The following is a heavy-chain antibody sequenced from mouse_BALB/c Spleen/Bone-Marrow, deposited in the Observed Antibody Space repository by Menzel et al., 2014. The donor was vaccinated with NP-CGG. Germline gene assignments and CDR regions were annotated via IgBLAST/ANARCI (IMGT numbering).Heavy chain of an antibody. CDR2: IHPNSGNT. CDR3: ARRPSFYGSSYGAMDY. V-gene: IGHV1S130*01. D-gene: IGHD1-1*01. J-gene: IGHJ4*01. CDR1: GYTFTNSW. Sequence: VQLQESGSVLVRPGASVKLSCKASGYTFTNSWIHWAKQRPGQGLEWIGEIHPNSGNTNYSEKFKGKATLTVDTSSSTAYVDLSSLTSEDSAVYYCARRPSFYGSSYGAMDYWGQGTSVTVSS.